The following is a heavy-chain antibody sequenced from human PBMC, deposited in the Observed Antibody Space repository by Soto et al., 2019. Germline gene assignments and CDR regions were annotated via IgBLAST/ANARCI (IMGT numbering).Heavy chain of an antibody. V-gene: IGHV5-51*01. J-gene: IGHJ4*02. Sequence: GESLKISCKGSGSSFTSYWIGWVRQMPGKGLEWMGIIYPGDSDTRYSPSFQGQVTISADKSISTAYLQWSSLKASDTAMYYCARNRNYDILTGPGFDYWGQGTLVTVSS. CDR3: ARNRNYDILTGPGFDY. CDR2: IYPGDSDT. CDR1: GSSFTSYW. D-gene: IGHD3-9*01.